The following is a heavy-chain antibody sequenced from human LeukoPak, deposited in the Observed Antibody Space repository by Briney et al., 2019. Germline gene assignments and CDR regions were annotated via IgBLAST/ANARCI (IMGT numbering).Heavy chain of an antibody. J-gene: IGHJ6*03. Sequence: PGGSLRLSCAASGFTFSSYAMHWVRQAPGKGLEYVSAISSNGGSTYYANSVKGRFTISRDNSKNTLYLQMGSLRAEDMAVYYCARDGFAAVAGREYYYYMDVWGKGTTVTVSS. CDR1: GFTFSSYA. CDR2: ISSNGGST. CDR3: ARDGFAAVAGREYYYYMDV. D-gene: IGHD6-19*01. V-gene: IGHV3-64*01.